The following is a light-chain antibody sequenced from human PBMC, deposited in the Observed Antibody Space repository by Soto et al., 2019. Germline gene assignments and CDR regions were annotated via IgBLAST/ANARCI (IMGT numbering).Light chain of an antibody. CDR3: QQSYTTPLT. V-gene: IGKV1-39*01. CDR1: QSIVSS. J-gene: IGKJ4*01. CDR2: AAS. Sequence: DIQMTQSPSSLSASVGDRVTITCRASQSIVSSLNWYQQKPGEAPKLLIYAASSLQSGVPSRFSGIGAGTDFALTISSRPPEDFATYYCQQSYTTPLTFGGGTKVEIK.